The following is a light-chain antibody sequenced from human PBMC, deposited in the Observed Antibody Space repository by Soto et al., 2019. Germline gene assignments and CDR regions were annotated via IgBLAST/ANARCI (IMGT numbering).Light chain of an antibody. V-gene: IGLV2-14*01. CDR2: AVT. CDR3: ASYTPSSTLV. Sequence: QSALTQPASVSGSPGQSITISCTATSSDIGGYNFVSWYHQHPGKAPKLLIYAVTNRPSGIPDRFSGSKSGNTASLTISGLQAEDGADYYCASYTPSSTLVFGGGTKLTVL. J-gene: IGLJ2*01. CDR1: SSDIGGYNF.